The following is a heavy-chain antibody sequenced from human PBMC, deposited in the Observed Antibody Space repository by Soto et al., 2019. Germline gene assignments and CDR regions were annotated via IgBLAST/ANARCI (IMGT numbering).Heavy chain of an antibody. CDR1: GFTFSSYG. CDR2: IWYDGSNK. Sequence: GGSLRLSCAASGFTFSSYGMHWVRQAPGKGLEWVAAIWYDGSNKYYADSVKGRFTISRDNSKNTLYLQMNSLRAEDTAGDYCARDRTWSYYYYMDVWGKGTTVTVSS. J-gene: IGHJ6*03. CDR3: ARDRTWSYYYYMDV. D-gene: IGHD3-3*01. V-gene: IGHV3-33*01.